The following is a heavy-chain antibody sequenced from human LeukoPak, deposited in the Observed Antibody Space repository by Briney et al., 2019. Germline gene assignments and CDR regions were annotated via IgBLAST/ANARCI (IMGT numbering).Heavy chain of an antibody. Sequence: GGSLRLSCAASGFTVSSNYMSWVRQAPGKGLEWVSVIYSGGSTYYADSVKGRFTISRHNSKHTLYLQMNSLRAEDTAVYYCASGLQVAAAGTIDYWGQGTLVTVSS. CDR2: IYSGGST. V-gene: IGHV3-53*04. J-gene: IGHJ4*02. CDR3: ASGLQVAAAGTIDY. CDR1: GFTVSSNY. D-gene: IGHD6-13*01.